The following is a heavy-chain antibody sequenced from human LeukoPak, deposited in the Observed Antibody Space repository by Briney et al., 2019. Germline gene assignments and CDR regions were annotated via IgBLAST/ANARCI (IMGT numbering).Heavy chain of an antibody. CDR1: GGSISSYY. V-gene: IGHV4-59*01. CDR3: ARSSEGRYHYDSSGFSYYYYYMDV. J-gene: IGHJ6*03. Sequence: PSETLSLTCTVSGGSISSYYWSWIRQPPGKGLEWIGYVDYSGSTNYNPSLRSRVTISVDTSKNQFSLKLSSVTAADTAVYYCARSSEGRYHYDSSGFSYYYYYMDVWGKGTTVTISS. CDR2: VDYSGST. D-gene: IGHD3-22*01.